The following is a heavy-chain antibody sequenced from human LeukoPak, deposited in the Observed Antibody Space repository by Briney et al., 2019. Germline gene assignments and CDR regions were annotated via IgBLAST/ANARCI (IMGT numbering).Heavy chain of an antibody. CDR1: GGSISSYY. CDR2: IYYSGST. V-gene: IGHV4-59*01. D-gene: IGHD3-3*01. CDR3: AGGVSDFWSGYYGSSDY. J-gene: IGHJ4*02. Sequence: SETLSLTCTVSGGSISSYYWSWIQQPPGKGLEWIGYIYYSGSTNYNPSLKSRVTISVDTSKNQFSLKLSSVTAADTAVHYCAGGVSDFWSGYYGSSDYWGQGTLVTVSS.